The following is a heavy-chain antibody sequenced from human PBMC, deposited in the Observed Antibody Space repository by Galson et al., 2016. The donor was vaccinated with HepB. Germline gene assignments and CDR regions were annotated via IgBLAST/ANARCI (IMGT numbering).Heavy chain of an antibody. D-gene: IGHD3-9*01. V-gene: IGHV3-23*01. J-gene: IGHJ6*02. CDR3: ARYYDILTGYPNYGMDV. Sequence: SLRLSCAGSGLSLSPYAMRWGRQAPGKGLEWVSGISASGGSKTYADSVKGRFTISRDNSKNTLYLQMNSLRAEDTAVYYCARYYDILTGYPNYGMDVWGQGTTVTVSS. CDR2: ISASGGSK. CDR1: GLSLSPYA.